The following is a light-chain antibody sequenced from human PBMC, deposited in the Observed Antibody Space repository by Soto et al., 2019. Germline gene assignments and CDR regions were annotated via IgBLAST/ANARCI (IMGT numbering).Light chain of an antibody. J-gene: IGKJ1*01. Sequence: EIVLTQSPGTLSLSPGERATLSCRASQSVSSTYLAWYQHKLGQAPRLLIYGASSKASGIPDRFSGSGSGTEFTLTISRLEPEDFALYYCQQYGTSTRSFRQGTKVEVK. V-gene: IGKV3-20*01. CDR2: GAS. CDR1: QSVSSTY. CDR3: QQYGTSTRS.